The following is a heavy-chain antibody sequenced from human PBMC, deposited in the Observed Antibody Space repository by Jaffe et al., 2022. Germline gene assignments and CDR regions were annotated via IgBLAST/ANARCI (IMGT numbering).Heavy chain of an antibody. CDR3: TTNRGFEVLRFLEWLGYTYMDV. CDR1: GFTFSNAW. V-gene: IGHV3-15*01. J-gene: IGHJ6*03. Sequence: EVQLVESGGGLVKPGGSLRLSCAASGFTFSNAWMSWVRQAPGKGLEWVGRIKSKTDGGTTDYAAPVKGRFTISRDDSKNTLYLQMNSLKTEDTAVYYCTTNRGFEVLRFLEWLGYTYMDVWGKGTTVTVSS. D-gene: IGHD3-3*01. CDR2: IKSKTDGGTT.